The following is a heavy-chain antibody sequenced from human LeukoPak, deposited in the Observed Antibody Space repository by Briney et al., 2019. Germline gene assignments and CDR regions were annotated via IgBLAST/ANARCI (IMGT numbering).Heavy chain of an antibody. J-gene: IGHJ4*02. CDR1: GGSISSSSYY. CDR2: IYYTGNT. D-gene: IGHD2-15*01. V-gene: IGHV4-61*05. CDR3: ARHECGGSCYPEDY. Sequence: SETLSLTCTVSGGSISSSSYYWSWIRQSPGKGLEWIGYIYYTGNTNYNPSLESRVIIPVDTSKNQFSLKLSSVTAADTAVYYCARHECGGSCYPEDYWGQGTLVTVSS.